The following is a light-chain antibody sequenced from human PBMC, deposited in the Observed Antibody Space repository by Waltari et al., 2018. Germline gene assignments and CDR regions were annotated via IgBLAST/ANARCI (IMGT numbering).Light chain of an antibody. V-gene: IGLV3-25*03. CDR2: KDT. Sequence: SYELTQPPSVSVSPGQTARITCSGDALPKQYAFWYQQKPGQAPVLGTYKDTERPSWIPDRFSGSSSGTTVTLTISGVQAEDEADYYCQSGDSTSTHVVFGGGTKLTVL. J-gene: IGLJ2*01. CDR1: ALPKQY. CDR3: QSGDSTSTHVV.